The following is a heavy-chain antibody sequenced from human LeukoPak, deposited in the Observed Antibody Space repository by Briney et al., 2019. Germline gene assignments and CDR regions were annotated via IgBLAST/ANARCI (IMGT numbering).Heavy chain of an antibody. J-gene: IGHJ4*02. Sequence: GGSLRLSCAASGFTFSSYAMSWVRQAPGKGLEWVSGISGSGDNTYYADSVKGRFTISRDNSKNTLFLQMNSLRAEDTGIYYCARGYSGQTSDPFDYWGQGTLVTVSS. CDR2: ISGSGDNT. CDR3: ARGYSGQTSDPFDY. V-gene: IGHV3-23*01. CDR1: GFTFSSYA. D-gene: IGHD4-23*01.